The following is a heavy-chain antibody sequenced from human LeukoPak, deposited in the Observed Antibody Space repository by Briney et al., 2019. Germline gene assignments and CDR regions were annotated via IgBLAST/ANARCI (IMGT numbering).Heavy chain of an antibody. CDR1: GGSISSYY. Sequence: SETLSLTCTVSGGSISSYYWSWIRQPPGKGLEWIGYIYYSGSTNYNPSLKSRVTISVDTSKNQFSLKLSSVTAADTAVYYCARGNFRDGYNADYWGQGTLVTVSS. D-gene: IGHD5-24*01. V-gene: IGHV4-59*01. CDR2: IYYSGST. J-gene: IGHJ4*02. CDR3: ARGNFRDGYNADY.